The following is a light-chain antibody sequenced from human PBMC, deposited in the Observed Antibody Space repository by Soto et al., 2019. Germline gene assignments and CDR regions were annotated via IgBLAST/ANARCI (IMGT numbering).Light chain of an antibody. Sequence: EIVLTQSPGTLSLSPGERATLSCRASQSVSSSYLAWYQQKPGQAPRLLIYGASSRSTGIPDRFSGSGSGTDFTLTISRLQPEDCAVYYCQQYCSSRRYTFGQGTKLEIK. V-gene: IGKV3-20*01. CDR3: QQYCSSRRYT. CDR2: GAS. J-gene: IGKJ2*01. CDR1: QSVSSSY.